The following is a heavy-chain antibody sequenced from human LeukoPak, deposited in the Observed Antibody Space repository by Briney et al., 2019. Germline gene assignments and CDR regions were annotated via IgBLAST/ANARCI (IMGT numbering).Heavy chain of an antibody. CDR3: ARVFFRATVTTQAFDI. J-gene: IGHJ3*02. Sequence: SEPLSLNCTVLGGSISSGGYYWSWIRQSPGQALEWIGDIYHSGSTYYNPSLKSRVTISVDRSKNQFSLKLSSVTAADTAVYYCARVFFRATVTTQAFDIWGQGTMVTVSS. V-gene: IGHV4-30-2*06. CDR1: GGSISSGGYY. CDR2: IYHSGST. D-gene: IGHD4-17*01.